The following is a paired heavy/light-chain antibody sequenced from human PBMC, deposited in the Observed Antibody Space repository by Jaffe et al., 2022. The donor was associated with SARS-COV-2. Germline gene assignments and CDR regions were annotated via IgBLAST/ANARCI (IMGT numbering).Light chain of an antibody. Sequence: DIVMTQSPDSLAVSLGERATINCKSSQNVLSSSNNKNYLVWYQHKPGQPPKVLIYWASTRESGVPDRFSGSGSGTDFTLTISSLQAEDVAVYYCQQHYSTPRTFGQGTKVEIK. J-gene: IGKJ1*01. CDR3: QQHYSTPRT. V-gene: IGKV4-1*01. CDR1: QNVLSSSNNKNY. CDR2: WAS.
Heavy chain of an antibody. CDR1: GYTFISYY. Sequence: QVQLVQSGAEVREPGASVKVSCKTSGYTFISYYINWVRQAPGQGLEWMGIINPSGGSTNYARKFQGRVTMTRDTSTRTVYMELSSLRSEDTAVYYCARDTNMGLGWFDPWGQGTLVTVFS. D-gene: IGHD2-8*01. CDR3: ARDTNMGLGWFDP. J-gene: IGHJ5*01. CDR2: INPSGGST. V-gene: IGHV1-46*01.